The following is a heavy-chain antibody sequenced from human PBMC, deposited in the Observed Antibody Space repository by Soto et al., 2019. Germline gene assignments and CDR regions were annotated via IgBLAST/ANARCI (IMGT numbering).Heavy chain of an antibody. CDR2: ISAYNGNT. CDR1: ADTFTSYG. CDR3: ARDRYRGYYDSSGYYYPLDY. Sequence: GASVKVSCKAPADTFTSYGISWVRQAPGQGLEWMGWISAYNGNTNYAQKLQGRVTMTTDTSTSTAYMELRSLRSDDTAVYYCARDRYRGYYDSSGYYYPLDYWGQGTLVTVSS. V-gene: IGHV1-18*04. J-gene: IGHJ4*02. D-gene: IGHD3-22*01.